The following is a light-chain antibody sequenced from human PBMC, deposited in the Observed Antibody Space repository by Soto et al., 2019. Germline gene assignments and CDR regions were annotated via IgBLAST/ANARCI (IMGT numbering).Light chain of an antibody. V-gene: IGKV1-27*01. CDR1: QGISNY. Sequence: MTPPPSSLSACVGDIVTITCRASQGISNYLAWYQQKPGKAPRLIIYAASTLHSGVPSRFSGSGSGTDFTLTISSLQPEDVASYYCQNDNIAPQTFGQGTKVDIK. CDR2: AAS. J-gene: IGKJ1*01. CDR3: QNDNIAPQT.